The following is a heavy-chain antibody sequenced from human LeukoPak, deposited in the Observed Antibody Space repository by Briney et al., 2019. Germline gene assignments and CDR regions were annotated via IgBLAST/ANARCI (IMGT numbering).Heavy chain of an antibody. J-gene: IGHJ4*02. CDR3: ARVVYDSSGYYDY. D-gene: IGHD3-22*01. V-gene: IGHV3-30*02. Sequence: PGGSLRLSCAASGFTFNNYGMHWVRQAPGKGLEWLAFIRYDGSNTYYADSVKGRFTVSRDDSKNMLYLQMNSLRAEDTALYHCARVVYDSSGYYDYWGQGTLVTVSS. CDR2: IRYDGSNT. CDR1: GFTFNNYG.